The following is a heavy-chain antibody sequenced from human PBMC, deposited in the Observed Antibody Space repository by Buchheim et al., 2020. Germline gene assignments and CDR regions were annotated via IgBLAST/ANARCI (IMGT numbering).Heavy chain of an antibody. V-gene: IGHV3-33*01. CDR3: ARDEEEEFGYFDY. Sequence: QVQLVESGGGVVQPGRSLRLSCAASGFTFSSYGMHWVRQAPGKGLEWVAVIWYDGSNKYYADSVKGRFTISRDNSKNKLYLQMNSLRAEDTAVYYCARDEEEEFGYFDYWGQGTL. J-gene: IGHJ4*02. CDR2: IWYDGSNK. CDR1: GFTFSSYG. D-gene: IGHD3-16*01.